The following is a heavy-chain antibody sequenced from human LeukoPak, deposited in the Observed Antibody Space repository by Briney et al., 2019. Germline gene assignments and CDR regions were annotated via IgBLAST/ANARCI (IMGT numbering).Heavy chain of an antibody. CDR2: INSDGSST. CDR3: ARVDRLYRYNYYYYMDV. Sequence: GSLRLSCASPGITFSRYWMHVGQPAPGEGLVLVSRINSDGSSTSYADSVKGRFTISRDNAKNTLYLQMISLRAEDTAVYYCARVDRLYRYNYYYYMDVWGKGTTVTVSS. CDR1: GITFSRYW. J-gene: IGHJ6*03. V-gene: IGHV3-74*01. D-gene: IGHD3-3*01.